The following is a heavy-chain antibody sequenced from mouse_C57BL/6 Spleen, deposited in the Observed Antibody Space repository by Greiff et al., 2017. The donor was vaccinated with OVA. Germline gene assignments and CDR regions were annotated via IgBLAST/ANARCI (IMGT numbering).Heavy chain of an antibody. CDR1: GYSITSGYY. V-gene: IGHV3-6*01. CDR3: ARERWYLDY. D-gene: IGHD2-3*01. J-gene: IGHJ2*01. Sequence: EVKLQESGPGLVKPSQSLSLTCSVTGYSITSGYYWNWIRQFPGNKLEWMGYISYDGSNNYNPSLKNRISITRDTSKNQFFLKLNSVTTEDTATYYCARERWYLDYWGQGTTLTVSS. CDR2: ISYDGSN.